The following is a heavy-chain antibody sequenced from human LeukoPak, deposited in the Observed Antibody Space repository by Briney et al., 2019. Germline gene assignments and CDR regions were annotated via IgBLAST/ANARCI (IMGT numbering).Heavy chain of an antibody. CDR1: GFTFSDYY. Sequence: GGSLRLSCAASGFTFSDYYMNWIRQAPGKGLEWVSYISSSGSTIYYADSVKGRFTISRDNAKNSLYLQMNSLRAEDTAVYYCARDRRRNSPANAFDIWGQGTMVTVSS. J-gene: IGHJ3*02. CDR2: ISSSGSTI. CDR3: ARDRRRNSPANAFDI. V-gene: IGHV3-11*04.